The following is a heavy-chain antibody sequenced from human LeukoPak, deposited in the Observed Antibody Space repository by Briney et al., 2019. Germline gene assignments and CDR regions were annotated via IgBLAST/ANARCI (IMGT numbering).Heavy chain of an antibody. CDR2: IKQDGSEK. D-gene: IGHD2-2*02. CDR3: ARDGYCSGSTCYRFFDY. J-gene: IGHJ4*02. V-gene: IGHV3-7*03. Sequence: HPGGSLRLSCAASGITFGNNWMHWVRQGPGKGLEWVANIKQDGSEKYYVDSVKGRFTISRDNAKNSLYLQMNSLRAEDTAVYYCARDGYCSGSTCYRFFDYWGQGTLVTVSS. CDR1: GITFGNNW.